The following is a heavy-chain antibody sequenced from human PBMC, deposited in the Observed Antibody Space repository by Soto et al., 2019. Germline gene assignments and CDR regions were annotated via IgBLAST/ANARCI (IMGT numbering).Heavy chain of an antibody. V-gene: IGHV3-72*01. D-gene: IGHD4-17*01. Sequence: PGGSLRLSCVASGFSFNDHYMDWVRQAPGKGLEWVGRSRNKANSYSTDYAASVKGRFTISRDDPETSLHLEMNSLTTEDTALNYCTSDPATTVTNPYFAIDVWGQGTMVTVSS. CDR2: SRNKANSYST. CDR1: GFSFNDHY. CDR3: TSDPATTVTNPYFAIDV. J-gene: IGHJ6*02.